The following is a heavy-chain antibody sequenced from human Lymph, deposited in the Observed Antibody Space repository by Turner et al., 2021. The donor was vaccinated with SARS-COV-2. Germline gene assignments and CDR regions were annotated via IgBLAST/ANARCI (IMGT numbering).Heavy chain of an antibody. D-gene: IGHD6-13*01. Sequence: QVQLVQSGAEVKKPGSSVQVSCKASGGTFSSSAISWVRQAPGQGLEWVGGIIRLLAIINYADNLQGRFTISRDKAKSPAYMEMSSLRAEDTALYFCAKIGAPGKGGGVHYYYYAMDVWGQGTTVTVSS. CDR1: GGTFSSSA. V-gene: IGHV1-69*10. J-gene: IGHJ6*02. CDR3: AKIGAPGKGGGVHYYYYAMDV. CDR2: IIRLLAII.